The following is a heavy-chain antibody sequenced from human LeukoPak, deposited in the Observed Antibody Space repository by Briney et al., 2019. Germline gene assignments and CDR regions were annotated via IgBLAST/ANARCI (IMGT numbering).Heavy chain of an antibody. Sequence: GGSLRLSCAASGFTFNSYGMSWVRQAPEKGLEWVSGISGRGGATYYADSVKGRFTVSRDDPHNPLYLQMNSVRAEDTAVYFCARGGVDHYGSGTYYLMYYFDHWGQGALVTVSS. CDR2: ISGRGGAT. CDR3: ARGGVDHYGSGTYYLMYYFDH. CDR1: GFTFNSYG. J-gene: IGHJ4*02. V-gene: IGHV3-23*01. D-gene: IGHD3-10*01.